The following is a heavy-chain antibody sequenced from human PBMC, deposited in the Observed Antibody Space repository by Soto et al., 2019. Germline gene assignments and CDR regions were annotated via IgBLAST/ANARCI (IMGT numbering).Heavy chain of an antibody. V-gene: IGHV3-33*01. CDR3: ARVLGTWIQLWLPDY. CDR2: IWYDGSNK. J-gene: IGHJ4*02. D-gene: IGHD5-18*01. CDR1: GFTFSSYG. Sequence: QVQLVESGGGVVQPGRSLRLSCAASGFTFSSYGMHWVRQAPGKGLEWVAVIWYDGSNKYYADSVKGRFTISRDNSKNTLYLQMNSVRAEDTAVYYCARVLGTWIQLWLPDYWGQGTLVTVSS.